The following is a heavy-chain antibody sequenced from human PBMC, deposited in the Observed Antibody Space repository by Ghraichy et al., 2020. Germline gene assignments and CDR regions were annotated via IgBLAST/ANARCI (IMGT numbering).Heavy chain of an antibody. CDR1: GGSISSGSYY. CDR2: IYTSGST. Sequence: SETLSLTCTVSGGSISSGSYYWSWIRQPAGKGLEWIGRIYTSGSTNYNPSLKSRVTISVDTSKNQFSLKLSSVTAADTAVYYCARDLALYDSSGYYSYAFDLWGQGPMVTVSS. V-gene: IGHV4-61*02. D-gene: IGHD3-22*01. CDR3: ARDLALYDSSGYYSYAFDL. J-gene: IGHJ3*01.